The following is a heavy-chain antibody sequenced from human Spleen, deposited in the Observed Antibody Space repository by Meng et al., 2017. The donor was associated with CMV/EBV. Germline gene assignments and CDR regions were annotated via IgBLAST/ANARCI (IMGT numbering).Heavy chain of an antibody. CDR1: GGTFNSYA. D-gene: IGHD3-10*01. Sequence: QASGGTFNSYAFSWVRQAPGPGLEWMGGITPIFRTSNYAQKFQGRVTISTDDSTSTTYMELSSLTSEDTAMYYCARAYGSGDWFDPWGQGTLVTVSS. J-gene: IGHJ5*02. CDR3: ARAYGSGDWFDP. CDR2: ITPIFRTS. V-gene: IGHV1-69*05.